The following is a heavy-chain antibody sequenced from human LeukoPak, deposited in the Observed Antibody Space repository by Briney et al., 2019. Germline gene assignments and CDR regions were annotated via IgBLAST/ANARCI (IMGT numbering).Heavy chain of an antibody. Sequence: SETLSLTCAVYGGSFSGYYWSWIRQPPGKRLEWIGEINHSGSTNYNPSLKSRVTISVDTSKNQFSLRLSSVTAADTAVYYCASVGIYGDYSDPHDDYWGQGTLVTVSS. CDR2: INHSGST. J-gene: IGHJ4*02. D-gene: IGHD4-17*01. V-gene: IGHV4-34*01. CDR3: ASVGIYGDYSDPHDDY. CDR1: GGSFSGYY.